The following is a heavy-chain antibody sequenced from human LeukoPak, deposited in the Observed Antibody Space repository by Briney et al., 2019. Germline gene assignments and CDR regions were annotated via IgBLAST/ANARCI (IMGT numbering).Heavy chain of an antibody. Sequence: GASVKVSCKASGYTFTGYYMHWVRQAPGQGLEWMGWINPNSGGTNYAQKFQGRVTMTRDTSISTAYMELSRLRSDDTAVYYCARDGYNSRWYYYYGMDAWGQGTTVTVSS. J-gene: IGHJ6*02. CDR3: ARDGYNSRWYYYYGMDA. V-gene: IGHV1-2*02. D-gene: IGHD5-24*01. CDR2: INPNSGGT. CDR1: GYTFTGYY.